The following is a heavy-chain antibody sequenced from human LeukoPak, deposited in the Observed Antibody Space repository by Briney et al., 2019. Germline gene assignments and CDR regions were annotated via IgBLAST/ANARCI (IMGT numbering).Heavy chain of an antibody. CDR3: ARGTAPPISSGWYYFDY. V-gene: IGHV4-4*07. D-gene: IGHD6-19*01. J-gene: IGHJ4*02. CDR2: IYTSGST. CDR1: DYSISSSYY. Sequence: PSETLSLTCGVSDYSISSSYYWSWIRQPAGKGLEWIGRIYTSGSTNYNPSLKSRVTISVDKSKNQFSLKLSSVTAADTAVYYCARGTAPPISSGWYYFDYWGQGTLVTVSS.